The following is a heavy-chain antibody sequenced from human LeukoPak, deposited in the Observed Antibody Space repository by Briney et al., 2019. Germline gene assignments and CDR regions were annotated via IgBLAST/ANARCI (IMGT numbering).Heavy chain of an antibody. D-gene: IGHD6-19*01. V-gene: IGHV3-9*01. J-gene: IGHJ4*02. CDR3: AKSLSSGLIYFDY. CDR1: GFTFDDYA. CDR2: ISWNSGSI. Sequence: GGSLRPSCAASGFTFDDYAMHWVRQAPGKGLEWVSGISWNSGSIGYADSVKGRFTISRDNAKNSLYLQMNSLRAEDTALYYCAKSLSSGLIYFDYWGQGTLVTVSS.